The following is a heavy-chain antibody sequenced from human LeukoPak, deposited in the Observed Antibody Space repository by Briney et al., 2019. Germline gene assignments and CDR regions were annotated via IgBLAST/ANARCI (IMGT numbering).Heavy chain of an antibody. Sequence: PGPSLRLSCSVSGFTCSTFDMHGVREAPGKGLEYVSAISSNGDNTYYADSVKGRFTISRDNSKNTLYLQMSSLRADDTAVYYCVRGTGYWGQGTLVTVSS. CDR2: ISSNGDNT. CDR3: VRGTGY. J-gene: IGHJ4*02. CDR1: GFTCSTFD. V-gene: IGHV3-64D*06.